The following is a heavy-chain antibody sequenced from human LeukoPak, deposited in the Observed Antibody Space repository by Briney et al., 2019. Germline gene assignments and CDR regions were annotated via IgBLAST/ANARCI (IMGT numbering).Heavy chain of an antibody. CDR1: GFTFSSYW. CDR2: IKQDGSEK. J-gene: IGHJ6*03. Sequence: GGSLRLSCAASGFTFSSYWMSWVRQAPGKGLEWVANIKQDGSEKYYVDSVKGRFTISRDNAKNSLYLQMNSLRAEDTAVYYCARDYRYFDWLYGYYYYYMDVWGKGTTVTVSS. V-gene: IGHV3-7*01. D-gene: IGHD3-9*01. CDR3: ARDYRYFDWLYGYYYYYMDV.